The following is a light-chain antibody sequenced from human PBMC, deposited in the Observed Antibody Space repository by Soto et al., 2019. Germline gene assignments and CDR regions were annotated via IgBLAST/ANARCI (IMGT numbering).Light chain of an antibody. J-gene: IGLJ1*01. Sequence: QSVLTQPPSASGTPGQRVTISCSGRGSNIGGNAVNWYQQLPGTAPKLLILRNNQRPSGVPDRFSGSKSGPSASLAISGLQSGDEADYYCGTWDSSLSGYVFATGTKVTVL. CDR1: GSNIGGNA. V-gene: IGLV1-44*01. CDR2: RNN. CDR3: GTWDSSLSGYV.